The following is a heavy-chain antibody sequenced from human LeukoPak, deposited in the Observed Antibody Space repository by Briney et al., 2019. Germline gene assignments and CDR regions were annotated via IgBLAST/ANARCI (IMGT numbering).Heavy chain of an antibody. CDR1: GFTFSGSA. J-gene: IGHJ4*02. CDR3: TSSNDTANY. CDR2: IRSKANSYAT. Sequence: GGSLRLSCAASGFTFSGSAMHWVRQASGKGLEWVGRIRSKANSYATAYAASVKGRFTISRDDSKNTAYLQMYSLKTEDTAVYYCTSSNDTANYWGQGTLVTVSS. D-gene: IGHD5-18*01. V-gene: IGHV3-73*01.